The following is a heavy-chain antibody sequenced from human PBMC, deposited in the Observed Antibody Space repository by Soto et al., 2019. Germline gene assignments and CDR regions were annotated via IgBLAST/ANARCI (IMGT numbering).Heavy chain of an antibody. J-gene: IGHJ4*02. CDR3: TRVSDSSSYDY. D-gene: IGHD6-13*01. CDR1: VFSFGDYA. Sequence: PGGSLRLSCTASVFSFGDYAMSWFRQAPGKGLEWVGFIRSKAYGGTTEYAASVKGRFTISRDDSKSIAYLQMNSLKTEDTAVYYCTRVSDSSSYDYWGQGTLVTVSS. V-gene: IGHV3-49*03. CDR2: IRSKAYGGTT.